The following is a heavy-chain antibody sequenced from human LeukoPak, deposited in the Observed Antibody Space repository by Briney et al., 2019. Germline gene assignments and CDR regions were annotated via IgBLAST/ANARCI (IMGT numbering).Heavy chain of an antibody. D-gene: IGHD3-3*01. CDR1: GLTFSSYA. J-gene: IGHJ4*02. CDR3: AKDKVDSGRDFWSGYHTGIRIDY. V-gene: IGHV3-23*01. Sequence: GGSLRLSCAASGLTFSSYAMSWVRQAPGKGLEWVSAISGSGGSTYYADSVKGRFTISRDNSKNTLYLQMNSLRAEDTAVYYCAKDKVDSGRDFWSGYHTGIRIDYWGQGTLVTVSS. CDR2: ISGSGGST.